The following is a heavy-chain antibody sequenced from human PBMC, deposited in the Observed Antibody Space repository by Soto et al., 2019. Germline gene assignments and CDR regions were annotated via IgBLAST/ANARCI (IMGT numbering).Heavy chain of an antibody. CDR2: VSYTGNT. Sequence: QVQLQESGPGLMQPSQTLSLTCTVSGGSIGSGGYWWSWIRQHPGRGLEWIGFVSYTGNTQYNPSLKSRVNISVDTSTKQFSLKLSSVTAADTDVYYCARGTLVWGQGTLVTVSS. CDR3: ARGTLV. J-gene: IGHJ4*02. CDR1: GGSIGSGGYW. V-gene: IGHV4-31*03. D-gene: IGHD2-2*01.